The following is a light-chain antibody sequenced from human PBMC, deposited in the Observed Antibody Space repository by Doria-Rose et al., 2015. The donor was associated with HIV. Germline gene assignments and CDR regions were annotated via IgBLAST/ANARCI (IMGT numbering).Light chain of an antibody. Sequence: TQSPGTLSLSPGERATLSCRASQSFSSTYLAWYQQKPGQAPSLPIYDGSNRSTGIPDRFSASGSGTDFTLTINRLEPEDFALYYCHQYGTSWTFGQGTKVEI. V-gene: IGKV3-20*01. CDR1: QSFSSTY. J-gene: IGKJ1*01. CDR3: HQYGTSWT. CDR2: DGS.